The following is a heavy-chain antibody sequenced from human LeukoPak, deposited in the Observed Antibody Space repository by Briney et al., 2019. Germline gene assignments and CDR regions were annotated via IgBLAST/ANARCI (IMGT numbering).Heavy chain of an antibody. CDR3: ARDRSYGILTGYYLYYYYYGMDV. D-gene: IGHD3-9*01. CDR2: ISYDGSNK. CDR1: GFTFSSYA. Sequence: PGRSLRLSCAASGFTFSSYAMHWVRQAPGKGLEWVADISYDGSNKYYADSVKGRFTISRDNSKNTLYLQMNSLRAEDTAVYYCARDRSYGILTGYYLYYYYYGMDVWGQGTTVTVSS. V-gene: IGHV3-30-3*01. J-gene: IGHJ6*02.